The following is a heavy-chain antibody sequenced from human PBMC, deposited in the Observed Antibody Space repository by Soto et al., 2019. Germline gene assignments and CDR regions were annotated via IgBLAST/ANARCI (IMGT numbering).Heavy chain of an antibody. J-gene: IGHJ6*02. Sequence: QVQLVESGGGVVQPGRSLRLSCAASGFTFNNYGMHWVRQAPGKGLEWLAVIWNDGSNNYYANSVKGRFTISSDNSKNPRYLQRNGLRAEDTAVYYCARRQIPPPTRGAANARGGMDVWGQGTTVTVSS. CDR3: ARRQIPPPTRGAANARGGMDV. CDR1: GFTFNNYG. CDR2: IWNDGSNN. D-gene: IGHD6-13*01. V-gene: IGHV3-33*01.